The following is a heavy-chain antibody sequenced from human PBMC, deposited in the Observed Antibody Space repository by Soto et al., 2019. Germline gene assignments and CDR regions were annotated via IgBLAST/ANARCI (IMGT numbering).Heavy chain of an antibody. V-gene: IGHV4-31*03. CDR2: IYYSGST. CDR3: ARAPPNYDFWSGYSSHNWFDP. CDR1: GGSISSGGYY. J-gene: IGHJ5*02. Sequence: SETLSLTCTVSGGSISSGGYYWSWIRQHPGKGLEWIGYIYYSGSTYYNPSLKSRVTISVDTSKNQFSLKLSSVTAADTAVYYCARAPPNYDFWSGYSSHNWFDPWGQGTLVTVSS. D-gene: IGHD3-3*01.